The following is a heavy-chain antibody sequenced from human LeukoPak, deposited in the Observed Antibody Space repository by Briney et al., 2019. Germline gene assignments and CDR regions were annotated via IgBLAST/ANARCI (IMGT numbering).Heavy chain of an antibody. CDR3: ATAPRSGPNWFDP. J-gene: IGHJ5*02. D-gene: IGHD3-10*01. Sequence: SETLSLTCTVSGGSISSSSYYWGWIRQPPGKGLEWIGSIYYSGSTYYNPSLKSRVTISVDTSKNQFSLKLSSVTAADTAVYYCATAPRSGPNWFDPWGQGTLVTVSS. CDR2: IYYSGST. CDR1: GGSISSSSYY. V-gene: IGHV4-39*01.